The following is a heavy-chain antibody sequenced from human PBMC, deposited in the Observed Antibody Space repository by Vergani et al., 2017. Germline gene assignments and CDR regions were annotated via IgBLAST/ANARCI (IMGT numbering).Heavy chain of an antibody. Sequence: QVQLQESGPGLVKPSETLSLTCTVSGGSISSYYWSWIRQPPGKGLEWIGYIYYSGSTNYNPSLKSRVTISVDTSKNQFSLKLSSVTAADTAVYYCARDRRDFARADFDYWGQGTLVTVSS. CDR3: ARDRRDFARADFDY. D-gene: IGHD5-24*01. J-gene: IGHJ4*02. CDR1: GGSISSYY. V-gene: IGHV4-59*01. CDR2: IYYSGST.